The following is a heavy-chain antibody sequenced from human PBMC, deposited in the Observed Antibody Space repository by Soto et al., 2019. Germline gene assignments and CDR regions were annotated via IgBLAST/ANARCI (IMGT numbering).Heavy chain of an antibody. CDR3: AKEDTPYYFFWSVYSYWYFDL. V-gene: IGHV3-23*01. CDR2: ISGSGGST. D-gene: IGHD3-3*01. CDR1: GFTFSSYA. J-gene: IGHJ2*01. Sequence: EVQLLESGGGLVQPGGSLRLSCAASGFTFSSYAMSWVRQAPGKGLEWVSAISGSGGSTYYADSVKGRFTISRDNSKNRRKRKMNSRRAGDTAVYYCAKEDTPYYFFWSVYSYWYFDLWGRGTLVTVSS.